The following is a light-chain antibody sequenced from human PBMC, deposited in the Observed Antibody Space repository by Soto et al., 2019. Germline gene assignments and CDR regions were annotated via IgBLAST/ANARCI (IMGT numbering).Light chain of an antibody. V-gene: IGKV1-5*03. Sequence: DIQMTQSPSTLSGSVGDRVTITCRASQTISSWLAWYQQKPGKAPKLLIYKASTLKSGVPSRFSGSGSGTEFTLTISSLQPDDFATYYCQQYNSYSALTFGQGTKVDIK. CDR1: QTISSW. CDR3: QQYNSYSALT. J-gene: IGKJ4*01. CDR2: KAS.